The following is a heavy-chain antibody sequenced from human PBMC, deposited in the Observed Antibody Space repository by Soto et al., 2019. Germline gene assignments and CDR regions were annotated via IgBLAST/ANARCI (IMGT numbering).Heavy chain of an antibody. Sequence: PGGSLRLSCAASEFTFSSYAMSWVRQGPGKGLEWVSSISGSGGGTYYADPVKGRFTFSRDNSKNTLYLQMNSLRAEDTAVYYCTKFGIATTKRNPPYYIDYWGQGALVTVSS. CDR1: EFTFSSYA. V-gene: IGHV3-23*01. CDR3: TKFGIATTKRNPPYYIDY. CDR2: ISGSGGGT. J-gene: IGHJ4*02. D-gene: IGHD1-1*01.